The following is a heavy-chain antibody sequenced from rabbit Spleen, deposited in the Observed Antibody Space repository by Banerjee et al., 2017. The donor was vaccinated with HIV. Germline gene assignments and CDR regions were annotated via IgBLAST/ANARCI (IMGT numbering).Heavy chain of an antibody. V-gene: IGHV1S47*01. CDR1: GVSLNDKDV. D-gene: IGHD2-1*01. CDR2: IYPGFGIK. J-gene: IGHJ4*01. CDR3: ARDWRYDDYDL. Sequence: QEQLEESGGGLVKPEGSLTLTCKASGVSLNDKDVMCWVRQAPGKGLEWISCIYPGFGIKNYADSMKGRFTVSSDNAQNTVFLQMTSLTASDTATYFCARDWRYDDYDLWGPGTLVTVS.